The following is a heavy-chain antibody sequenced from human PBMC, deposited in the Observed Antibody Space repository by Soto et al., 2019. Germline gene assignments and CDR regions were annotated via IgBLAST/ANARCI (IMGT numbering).Heavy chain of an antibody. CDR2: IIPIFGTA. Sequence: SVKVSCKTSGGTFSTYSIVWVRQAPGEGLEWMGGIIPIFGTANYAQKFQDRVTTTADKSTNTAFMELSSLKSEDTAMYYCASSSGNNYGVGTNYYFDYWGQGTLVTVSS. V-gene: IGHV1-69*06. CDR1: GGTFSTYS. J-gene: IGHJ4*02. D-gene: IGHD1-26*01. CDR3: ASSSGNNYGVGTNYYFDY.